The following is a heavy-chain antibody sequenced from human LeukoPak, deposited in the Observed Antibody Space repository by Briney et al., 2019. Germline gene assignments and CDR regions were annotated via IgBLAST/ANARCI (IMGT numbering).Heavy chain of an antibody. J-gene: IGHJ4*02. CDR3: APKNRKRVVFDY. Sequence: ASVKVSCKASGGTFSSYAISWVRQAPGQGLEWMGRIIPIFGTANYAQKFQGRVTITTDESTSTAYMELSSLRSEDTAVYYCAPKNRKRVVFDYWGQGTLVTVSS. CDR2: IIPIFGTA. V-gene: IGHV1-69*05. D-gene: IGHD2/OR15-2a*01. CDR1: GGTFSSYA.